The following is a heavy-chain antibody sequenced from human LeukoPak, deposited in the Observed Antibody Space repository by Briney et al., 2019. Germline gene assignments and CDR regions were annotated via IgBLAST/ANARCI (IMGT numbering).Heavy chain of an antibody. D-gene: IGHD1-26*01. V-gene: IGHV4-59*01. Sequence: SETLSLTCTVSGGSISSYYWSWIRQPPGKGLEWIGYIYSSGSTQYNPSLKSRVTISVDTSKNQFSLKLSSVTAADTAVYFCARYSRTSGTCYYFDYWGQGILVTVSS. CDR3: ARYSRTSGTCYYFDY. CDR1: GGSISSYY. J-gene: IGHJ4*02. CDR2: IYSSGST.